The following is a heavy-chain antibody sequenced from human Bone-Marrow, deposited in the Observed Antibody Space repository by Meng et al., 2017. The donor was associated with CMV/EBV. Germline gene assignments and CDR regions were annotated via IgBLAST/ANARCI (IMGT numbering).Heavy chain of an antibody. CDR2: ISSSSSYI. D-gene: IGHD1-26*01. CDR3: ARGVAGSYFDWFDP. Sequence: ETLSLTCAASGFTFSSYSMNWVRQAPGKGLEWVSSISSSSSYIYYADSVKGRFTISRDNAKNSLYLQMNSLRAEDTAVYYCARGVAGSYFDWFDPWGQGTPVTVSS. CDR1: GFTFSSYS. V-gene: IGHV3-21*01. J-gene: IGHJ5*02.